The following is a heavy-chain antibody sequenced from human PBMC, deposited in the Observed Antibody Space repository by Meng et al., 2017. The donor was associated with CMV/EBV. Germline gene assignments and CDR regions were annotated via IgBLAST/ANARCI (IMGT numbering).Heavy chain of an antibody. J-gene: IGHJ4*02. CDR2: IIPIFGTA. CDR1: GGTFSSYA. CDR3: ARVCGGSCFDY. D-gene: IGHD2-15*01. V-gene: IGHV1-69*12. Sequence: QVLLWRTGVQGKKPRSWVKGSANASGGTFSSYAISWVRQGPGQGLEWMGGIIPIFGTANYAQKFQGRVTITADESTSTAYMELSSLRSEDTAVYYCARVCGGSCFDYWGQGTLVTVSS.